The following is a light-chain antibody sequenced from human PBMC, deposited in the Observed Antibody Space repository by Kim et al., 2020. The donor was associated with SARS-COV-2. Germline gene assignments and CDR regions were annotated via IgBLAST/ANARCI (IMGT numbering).Light chain of an antibody. CDR3: QQYDNWPLA. CDR2: GAS. Sequence: VSPGERATLSCRASQSVSSNLVWYQQKPGQAPRLLIYGASTRATGIPARFRGSGSGTEFTLTISSLQSEDFALYYCQQYDNWPLAFGQGTKVDIK. V-gene: IGKV3-15*01. J-gene: IGKJ1*01. CDR1: QSVSSN.